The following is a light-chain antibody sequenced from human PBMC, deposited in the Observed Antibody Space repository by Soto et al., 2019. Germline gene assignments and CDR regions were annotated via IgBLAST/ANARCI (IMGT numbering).Light chain of an antibody. Sequence: EIVLTQSPGTLSLSPGERATLSCRASQSVSNNYLAWYQQKPGQAPRLLIYGASNRATGIPDRFSGSGSGTEFTLTISSLQPDDFATYYCQQYETFSGTFGPGTKVDI. CDR2: GAS. CDR3: QQYETFSGT. V-gene: IGKV3-20*01. CDR1: QSVSNNY. J-gene: IGKJ1*01.